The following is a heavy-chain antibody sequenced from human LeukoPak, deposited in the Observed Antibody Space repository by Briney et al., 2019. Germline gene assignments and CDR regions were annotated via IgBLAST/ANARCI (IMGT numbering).Heavy chain of an antibody. V-gene: IGHV3-30*04. CDR1: GFTFSSYA. Sequence: GGSLRLSCAASGFTFSSYAMHWVRQAPGKGLEWVAVISYDGSNKYYADSVKGRFTISRDNSKNTLYLQMNSLRAEDTAVYYCARDDYGDYGFSPADPWGQGTLVTVSS. D-gene: IGHD4-17*01. J-gene: IGHJ5*02. CDR3: ARDDYGDYGFSPADP. CDR2: ISYDGSNK.